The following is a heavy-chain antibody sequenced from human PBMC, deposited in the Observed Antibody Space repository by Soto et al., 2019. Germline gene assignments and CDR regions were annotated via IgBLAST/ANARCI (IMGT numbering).Heavy chain of an antibody. V-gene: IGHV1-24*01. Sequence: VASVKVSCKVSGYTLTELSMHWVRQAPGKGLEWMGGFDPEDGETIYAQKFQGRVTMTEDTSTDTAYMELSSLRSEDTAVYYCATVSYCGGDCYSFYYGMDVWGQGTTVTVSS. CDR1: GYTLTELS. D-gene: IGHD2-21*02. CDR2: FDPEDGET. CDR3: ATVSYCGGDCYSFYYGMDV. J-gene: IGHJ6*02.